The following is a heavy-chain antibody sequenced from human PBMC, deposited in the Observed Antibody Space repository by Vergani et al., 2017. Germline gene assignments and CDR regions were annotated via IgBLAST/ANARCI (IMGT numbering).Heavy chain of an antibody. CDR2: ISPDGFST. V-gene: IGHV1-46*03. CDR1: GYTFTAYY. D-gene: IGHD3-9*01. Sequence: QVQLVQSGAEVGKPGASVKISCKPSGYTFTAYYIHWVRQAPEQGLEWVGVISPDGFSTFYAQKFQGRVNITRDTSTSTVYVEVTSLRSDDTAVYYCAREPPLTGFFDYWGQGTLVTVSS. CDR3: AREPPLTGFFDY. J-gene: IGHJ4*02.